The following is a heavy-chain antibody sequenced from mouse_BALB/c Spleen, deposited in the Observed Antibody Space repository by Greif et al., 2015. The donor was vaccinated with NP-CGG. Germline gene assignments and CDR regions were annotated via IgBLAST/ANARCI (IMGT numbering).Heavy chain of an antibody. J-gene: IGHJ2*01. V-gene: IGHV1S41*01. CDR2: IAPGSGST. Sequence: DLVKPGASVKLSCKASGYTFTSYWINWIKQRPGQGLEWIGRIAPGSGSTYYNEMFKGKATLTVDTSSSAACIQRSILSSEESAVYFCARLGDHFAYWGQGTTLTVSP. CDR3: ARLGDHFAY. D-gene: IGHD2-13*01. CDR1: GYTFTSYW.